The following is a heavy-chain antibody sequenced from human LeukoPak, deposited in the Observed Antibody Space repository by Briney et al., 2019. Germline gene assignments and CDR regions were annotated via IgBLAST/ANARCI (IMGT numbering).Heavy chain of an antibody. CDR1: GFTFSGYS. Sequence: PGGSLRLSCAASGFTFSGYSMNWVRQAPGKGLEWVSSISSSSSYIYYADSVKGRFTISRDNAKNSLYLQMNSLRAEDTAVYYCARDIYSYGLTPYYYYGMDVWGQGTTVTVSS. D-gene: IGHD5-18*01. J-gene: IGHJ6*02. CDR2: ISSSSSYI. CDR3: ARDIYSYGLTPYYYYGMDV. V-gene: IGHV3-21*01.